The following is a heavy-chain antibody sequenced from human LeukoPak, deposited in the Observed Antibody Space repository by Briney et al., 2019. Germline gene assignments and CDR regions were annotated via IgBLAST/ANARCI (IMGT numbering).Heavy chain of an antibody. D-gene: IGHD1-1*01. CDR3: ARLGSLGTGYFDY. CDR1: GFTFSSYS. Sequence: PGASLRLHCAASGFTFSSYSMIWGRSAPGPGLDSLSFISSSSSYIYYADLVKGRFTISRDNAKNSLYLQMNSLRAEDTAVYYCARLGSLGTGYFDYWGQGTLVTVSS. CDR2: ISSSSSYI. V-gene: IGHV3-21*01. J-gene: IGHJ4*02.